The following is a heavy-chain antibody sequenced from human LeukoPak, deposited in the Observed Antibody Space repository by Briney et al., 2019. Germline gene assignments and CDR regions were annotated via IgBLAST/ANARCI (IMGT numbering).Heavy chain of an antibody. V-gene: IGHV4-34*01. CDR1: GVPFSNYY. J-gene: IGHJ4*02. CDR3: TRAVAGHPD. Sequence: SETLSLTCAVSGVPFSNYYWSWVRQSPRQGLEWIGEINDSGYTNYNPSLKSRVTMSIDTSKNQFSLKVTSVTAADAGVYYCTRAVAGHPDWGQGTLVTVSS. D-gene: IGHD6-19*01. CDR2: INDSGYT.